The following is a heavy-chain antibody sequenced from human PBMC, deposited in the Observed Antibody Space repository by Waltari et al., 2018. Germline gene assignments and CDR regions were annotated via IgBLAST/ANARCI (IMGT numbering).Heavy chain of an antibody. CDR1: GGSFSGYY. CDR2: INHSGST. J-gene: IGHJ6*04. Sequence: QVQLQQWGAGLLKPSETLSLTCAVYGGSFSGYYWSWIRQPPGKGPEWIGEINHSGSTNYNPSLKSRVTISVDTSKNQFYLKLSSVTAADTAVYYCARARVMDVWGKGTTVTISS. V-gene: IGHV4-34*01. CDR3: ARARVMDV.